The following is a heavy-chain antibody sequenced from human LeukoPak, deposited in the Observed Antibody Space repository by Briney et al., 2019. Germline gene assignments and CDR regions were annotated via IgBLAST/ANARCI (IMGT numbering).Heavy chain of an antibody. Sequence: GGSLRLSCAASGFTVSSYYMSWVRQAPGKGLEWVSVIYTGGSTYFADSVKGRFTTSRDNSKNTLYLQMNSLRAEDTAVYYCARVGSSGCFDYWGQGTLVTVSS. D-gene: IGHD6-19*01. V-gene: IGHV3-53*01. CDR1: GFTVSSYY. CDR2: IYTGGST. CDR3: ARVGSSGCFDY. J-gene: IGHJ4*02.